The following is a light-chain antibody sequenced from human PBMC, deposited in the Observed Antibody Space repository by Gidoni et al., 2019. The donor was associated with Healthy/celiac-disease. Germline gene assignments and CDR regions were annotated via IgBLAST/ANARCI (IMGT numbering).Light chain of an antibody. Sequence: QSALTRPASVSGSPGQAITISCTGTSSDVGGYNYVSWYPQHPGKAPKLIIYDVSHRPSGVSNRFSGSKSGNTASLTISGLQAEDEADYYCSSYTSSSTLVFGGGTKLTVL. V-gene: IGLV2-14*03. CDR3: SSYTSSSTLV. CDR2: DVS. J-gene: IGLJ3*02. CDR1: SSDVGGYNY.